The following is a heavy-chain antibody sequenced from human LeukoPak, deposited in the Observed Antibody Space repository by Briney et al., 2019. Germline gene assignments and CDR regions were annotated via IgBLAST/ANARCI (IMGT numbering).Heavy chain of an antibody. CDR2: ISGSGGST. V-gene: IGHV3-23*01. CDR3: AKDLRSSADSKMGAADY. CDR1: GFTVSSNYA. J-gene: IGHJ4*02. Sequence: GGSLRPSCAASGFTVSSNYAMNWVRQAPGKGLEWVSTISGSGGSTYYADSVKGRFTISRDSSKNTLYLQMNSLRAEDTAVYYCAKDLRSSADSKMGAADYWGQGTLVTVSS. D-gene: IGHD1-26*01.